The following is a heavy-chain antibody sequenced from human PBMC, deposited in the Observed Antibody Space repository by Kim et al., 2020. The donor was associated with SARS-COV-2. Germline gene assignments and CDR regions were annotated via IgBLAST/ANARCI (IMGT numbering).Heavy chain of an antibody. CDR2: IYYSGST. J-gene: IGHJ5*02. CDR1: GGSISSYY. CDR3: ARRALGYCSGGSCYSGFDP. V-gene: IGHV4-59*08. Sequence: SENLSLTCTVSGGSISSYYCSWIRQPPGKGLEWIGYIYYSGSTNYNPSLKSRVTISVDTSKNQFSLKLSSVTAADTAVYYCARRALGYCSGGSCYSGFDPWGKGTLVPFPS. D-gene: IGHD2-15*01.